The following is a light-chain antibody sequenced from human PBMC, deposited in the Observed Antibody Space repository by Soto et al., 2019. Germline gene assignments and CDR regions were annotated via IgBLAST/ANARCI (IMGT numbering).Light chain of an antibody. V-gene: IGLV4-69*01. CDR3: QTWGTGILV. J-gene: IGLJ3*02. CDR1: SGHSSYA. Sequence: QLVLTQSPSASASLGASVKLTCALSSGHSSYAIACHQQQPEKGPRALMKLNSDGRHTRGDGIPDRFSGSSSGAERYLTISSLQSEDEADYYCQTWGTGILVFGGGTKLTVL. CDR2: LNSDGRH.